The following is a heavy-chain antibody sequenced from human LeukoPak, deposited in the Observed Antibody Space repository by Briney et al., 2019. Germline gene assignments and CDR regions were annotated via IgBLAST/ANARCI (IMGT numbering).Heavy chain of an antibody. J-gene: IGHJ5*02. D-gene: IGHD5-24*01. CDR2: IYQSGST. CDR1: GYSISSGYY. Sequence: PSETLSLTCTVSGYSISSGYYWGWIRQPPGKGLEWIGSIYQSGSTYYNPSLKRRVTISVDTSKNQFSLKLTSVTAADTAVYYCARHPSGRMWLQQGGWFDPWGQGTLVTVSS. V-gene: IGHV4-38-2*02. CDR3: ARHPSGRMWLQQGGWFDP.